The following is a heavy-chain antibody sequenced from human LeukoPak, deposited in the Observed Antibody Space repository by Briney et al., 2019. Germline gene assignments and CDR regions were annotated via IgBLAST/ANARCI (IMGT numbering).Heavy chain of an antibody. CDR3: ARELMWEVYYYMYV. D-gene: IGHD1-26*01. CDR1: GGSISSGSCY. J-gene: IGHJ6*03. V-gene: IGHV4-61*02. Sequence: SQTLSLTCTVAGGSISSGSCYWSWIRQPAGKGLEWIGRIYTSGSTNYNPSLKSRVTISVDTSKNQFSLKLSSLTAADTAVYYCARELMWEVYYYMYVWAKGTTVTVSS. CDR2: IYTSGST.